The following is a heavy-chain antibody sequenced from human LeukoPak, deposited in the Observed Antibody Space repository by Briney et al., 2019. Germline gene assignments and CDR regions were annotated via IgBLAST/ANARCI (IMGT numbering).Heavy chain of an antibody. CDR3: ARLDYGSFDY. CDR1: GGSISSYY. J-gene: IGHJ4*02. Sequence: SETLSLTCTVSGGSISSYYWSWIRQPPGKGLEWIGYIYYSGSTNYNPSLKSRVTISVDTSKNQFSLKLGSVTAADTAVYYCARLDYGSFDYWGQGTLVTVSS. D-gene: IGHD4/OR15-4a*01. V-gene: IGHV4-59*01. CDR2: IYYSGST.